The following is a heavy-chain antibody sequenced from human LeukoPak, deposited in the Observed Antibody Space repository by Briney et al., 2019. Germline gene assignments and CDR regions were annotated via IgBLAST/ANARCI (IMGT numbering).Heavy chain of an antibody. CDR1: GFTFDDYA. D-gene: IGHD6-19*01. J-gene: IGHJ4*02. CDR2: ISWDGGST. CDR3: AKDSAAVARQFDY. Sequence: GGSLRPSCAASGFTFDDYAMHWVRQAPGKGLEWVSLISWDGGSTYYADSVKGRFTISRDNSKNSLYLQMNSLRAEDTALYYCAKDSAAVARQFDYWGQGTLVTVSS. V-gene: IGHV3-43D*03.